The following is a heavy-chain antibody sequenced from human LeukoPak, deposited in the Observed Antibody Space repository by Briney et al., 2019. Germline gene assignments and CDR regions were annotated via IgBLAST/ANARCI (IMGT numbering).Heavy chain of an antibody. D-gene: IGHD3-22*01. J-gene: IGHJ4*02. V-gene: IGHV3-23*01. CDR3: AKARSVGFRYDSSGYYPPGEYYFDY. CDR1: GFTFSSYA. Sequence: TGGSLRLSCAASGFTFSSYAMSWVRQAPGKGLEWVSAISGSGGSTYYADSVKGRFTISRDNSKNTLYLQMNSLRAEDTAVYYCAKARSVGFRYDSSGYYPPGEYYFDYWGQGTLVTVSS. CDR2: ISGSGGST.